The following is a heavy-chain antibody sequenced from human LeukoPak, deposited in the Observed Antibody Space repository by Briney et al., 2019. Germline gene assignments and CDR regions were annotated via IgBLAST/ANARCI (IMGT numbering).Heavy chain of an antibody. CDR3: ARGGPYHQTVGGALDY. CDR1: GFTFSSYV. J-gene: IGHJ4*02. Sequence: GGSLRLSCAASGFTFSSYVMNWVRQAPGKGLDWVSGISGSGGSTYNADSVKGRFTISRDNSNNTFYLQMNSLRAEDTAVYYCARGGPYHQTVGGALDYWGQGNPVTVSS. D-gene: IGHD1-26*01. V-gene: IGHV3-23*01. CDR2: ISGSGGST.